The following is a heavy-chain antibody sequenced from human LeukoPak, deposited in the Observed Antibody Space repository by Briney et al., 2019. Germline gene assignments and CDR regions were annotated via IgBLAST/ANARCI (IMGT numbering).Heavy chain of an antibody. Sequence: SETLSLTCAVYGGSFSGYYWSWIRQPPGKGLEWIGEINHSGSTNYNPSLKSRVTISVDTSKNQFSLKLSSVTAADTAVYYCARQTGYYDFWSGYYSIPFDIWGQGTMVTVSS. V-gene: IGHV4-34*01. J-gene: IGHJ3*02. CDR3: ARQTGYYDFWSGYYSIPFDI. CDR2: INHSGST. D-gene: IGHD3-3*01. CDR1: GGSFSGYY.